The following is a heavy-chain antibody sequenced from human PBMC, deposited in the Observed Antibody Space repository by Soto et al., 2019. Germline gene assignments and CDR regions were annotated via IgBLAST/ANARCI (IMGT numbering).Heavy chain of an antibody. CDR3: ARDAVDCSGGSCQYWDFDL. CDR2: IYYSGST. V-gene: IGHV4-31*03. J-gene: IGHJ2*01. D-gene: IGHD2-15*01. Sequence: PSETLSLTCTVSGGSISSGAYYWSWIRQHPGKGLEWIGYIYYSGSTYYNPSLKSRVTISVDTSKNQFSLKLSSVTAADTAVYYCARDAVDCSGGSCQYWDFDLWGRGTLVTVSS. CDR1: GGSISSGAYY.